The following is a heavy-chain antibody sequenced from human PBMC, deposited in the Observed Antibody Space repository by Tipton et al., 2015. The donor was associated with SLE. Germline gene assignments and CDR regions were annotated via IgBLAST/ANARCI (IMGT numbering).Heavy chain of an antibody. V-gene: IGHV3-66*02. Sequence: GSLRLSCAASGFTVSSNYMSWVRQAPGKGLEWVSVIYSGGSTYYADSVKGRFTISRDNSKNTLYLQMNSLRAEDTAVYYCARDLLSGGSGLNGWFDPWGQGTLVTVSS. CDR1: GFTVSSNY. D-gene: IGHD3-10*01. CDR2: IYSGGST. J-gene: IGHJ5*02. CDR3: ARDLLSGGSGLNGWFDP.